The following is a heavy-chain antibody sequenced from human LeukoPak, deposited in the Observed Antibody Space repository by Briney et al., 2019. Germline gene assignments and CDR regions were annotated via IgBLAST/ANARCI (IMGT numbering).Heavy chain of an antibody. CDR1: GYTFTGYY. J-gene: IGHJ3*02. Sequence: GASVKVSRKASGYTFTGYYMHWVRQAPGQGLEWMGWINPNSGGTNYAQKFQGRVTMTRDTSISTAYMELSRLRSDDTAVYYCAKDLVLRYFDWFDYAFDIRGQGTMVTVSS. CDR2: INPNSGGT. CDR3: AKDLVLRYFDWFDYAFDI. D-gene: IGHD3-9*01. V-gene: IGHV1-2*02.